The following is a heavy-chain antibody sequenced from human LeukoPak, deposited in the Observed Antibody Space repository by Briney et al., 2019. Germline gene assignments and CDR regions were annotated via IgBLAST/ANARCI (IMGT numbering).Heavy chain of an antibody. CDR2: IYYSGNT. J-gene: IGHJ4*02. CDR1: GGSISSGGYY. D-gene: IGHD4-17*01. V-gene: IGHV4-31*03. Sequence: KPWGTLSLTCTVSGGSISSGGYYWTWMPQHPGKGLEWIGYIYYSGNTYYNPSLKRRVTISEDTYKNQFSQMMTSVTAADTAVYYCARARGDSSRLDYWGQGTLVTVSS. CDR3: ARARGDSSRLDY.